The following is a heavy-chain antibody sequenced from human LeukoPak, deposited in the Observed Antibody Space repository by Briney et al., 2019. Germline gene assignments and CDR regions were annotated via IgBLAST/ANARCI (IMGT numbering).Heavy chain of an antibody. CDR2: ISYDGSNK. Sequence: GGSLRLSCAASGFTFSSYAMHWVRQAPGKGLEWVAVISYDGSNKYYADSVKSRFTISRDNSKNTLYLQMNSLRAEDTAVYYCARGGYSGYENYCYGMDVWGQGTTVTVSS. D-gene: IGHD5-12*01. J-gene: IGHJ6*02. CDR3: ARGGYSGYENYCYGMDV. V-gene: IGHV3-30-3*01. CDR1: GFTFSSYA.